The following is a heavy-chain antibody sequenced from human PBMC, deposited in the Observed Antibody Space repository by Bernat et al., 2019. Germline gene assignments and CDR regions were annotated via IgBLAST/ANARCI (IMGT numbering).Heavy chain of an antibody. Sequence: EVQLLESGGGLVQPGGSLRLSCAASGFTFSSYAMSWVRQAPGKGLEWVSLIGGSGGSTYYADSVQGRFTISRDNSKNTLYLQMNSLRAEDTAVYYCAKDSFYGSSGHYSPWDYWGQGTLVTVSS. V-gene: IGHV3-23*01. CDR3: AKDSFYGSSGHYSPWDY. D-gene: IGHD3-22*01. J-gene: IGHJ4*02. CDR1: GFTFSSYA. CDR2: IGGSGGST.